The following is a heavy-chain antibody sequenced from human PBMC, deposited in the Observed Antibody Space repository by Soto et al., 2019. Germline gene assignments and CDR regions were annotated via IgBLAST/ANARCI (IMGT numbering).Heavy chain of an antibody. J-gene: IGHJ3*02. CDR2: ISYDGSNK. V-gene: IGHV3-30-3*01. Sequence: GSLRLSCAASGFTFSSYAMHWVRQAPGKGLEWVAVISYDGSNKYYADSVKGRFTISRDNSKNTLYLQMNSLRAEDTAVYYCARSSGIVGATNAFDIWGQGTMVTVSS. CDR3: ARSSGIVGATNAFDI. D-gene: IGHD1-26*01. CDR1: GFTFSSYA.